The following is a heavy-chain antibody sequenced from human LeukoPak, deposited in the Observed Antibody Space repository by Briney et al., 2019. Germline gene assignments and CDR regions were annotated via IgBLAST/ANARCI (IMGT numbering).Heavy chain of an antibody. V-gene: IGHV3-9*01. D-gene: IGHD6-13*01. CDR1: GFTFDDYA. Sequence: SGGSLSLSCAPSGFTFDDYAMHWVRQAPGKGLEWVSGVSWNSGSIGYADSVKGRFTISRDNAKNSLYLQMNSLRPEDTALYYCAKDLGRSSWSYFEYWGQGTLVTVS. CDR2: VSWNSGSI. J-gene: IGHJ4*02. CDR3: AKDLGRSSWSYFEY.